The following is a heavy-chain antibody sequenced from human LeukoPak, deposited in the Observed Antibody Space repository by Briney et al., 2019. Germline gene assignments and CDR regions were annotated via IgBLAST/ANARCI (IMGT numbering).Heavy chain of an antibody. Sequence: XRQAPGKXXVWVSRINSDGSSTSYADSVKGRFTISRDNAKNTLYLQMNSLRAEDTAVYYCARGTVTPDYWGQGTLVTVSS. CDR3: ARGTVTPDY. V-gene: IGHV3-74*01. J-gene: IGHJ4*02. D-gene: IGHD4-17*01. CDR2: INSDGSST.